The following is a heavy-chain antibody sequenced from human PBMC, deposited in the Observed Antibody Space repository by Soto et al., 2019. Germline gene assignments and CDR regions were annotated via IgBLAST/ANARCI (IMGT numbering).Heavy chain of an antibody. CDR3: ARQSYDFWSGYYSPGYYYYYMAV. D-gene: IGHD3-3*01. CDR1: GGSISSYY. Sequence: PSETLSLTCTVSGGSISSYYWSWIRQPPGKGLEWFGYIYYSGSTNYNPSLKSRVTISVDTSKNQFSLKLSSVTAADTAVYYCARQSYDFWSGYYSPGYYYYYMAVWGKGTTVTVS. J-gene: IGHJ6*03. CDR2: IYYSGST. V-gene: IGHV4-59*08.